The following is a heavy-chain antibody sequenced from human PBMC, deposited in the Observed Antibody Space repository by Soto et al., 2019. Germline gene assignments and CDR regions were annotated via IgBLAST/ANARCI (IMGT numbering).Heavy chain of an antibody. Sequence: QVQLVESGGGVVQPGRSLRLSCAASGFTFSSYAIHWVRQAPGKGLEWVAVISYDGSNKYYADSVKGRFTISRDNSKNTVYLQMNSLRADDTALYYCARGAGGGTSRAGHYYGMDVWGQGTTVTVSS. CDR1: GFTFSSYA. CDR3: ARGAGGGTSRAGHYYGMDV. J-gene: IGHJ6*02. D-gene: IGHD1-1*01. CDR2: ISYDGSNK. V-gene: IGHV3-30-3*01.